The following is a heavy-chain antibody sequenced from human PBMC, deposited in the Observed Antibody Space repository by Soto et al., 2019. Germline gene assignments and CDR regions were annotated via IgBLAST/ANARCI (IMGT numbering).Heavy chain of an antibody. CDR1: GYTFTSYD. CDR2: MNPNSGNT. J-gene: IGHJ4*02. CDR3: ALIAVAAPDKTYFFDF. Sequence: ASVKVSCKASGYTFTSYDINWVRQATGQGLEWMGWMNPNSGNTGYAQKFQGRVTMTRNTSITTAYMELSSLRSEDTAIYYCALIAVAAPDKTYFFDFSGQGILVTVSS. V-gene: IGHV1-8*01. D-gene: IGHD6-19*01.